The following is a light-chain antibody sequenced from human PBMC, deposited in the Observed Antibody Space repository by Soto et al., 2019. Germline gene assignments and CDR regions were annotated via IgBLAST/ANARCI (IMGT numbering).Light chain of an antibody. CDR3: MQALETPAT. V-gene: IGKV2-28*01. J-gene: IGKJ2*01. CDR1: QSLLHSNGYNY. CDR2: LGS. Sequence: DIVMTQSPLSLPVTPGEPASISCRSSQSLLHSNGYNYLDWYLQRPGQSPQVLIYLGSNRASGGPDRFSGSGSGTDFTLKITRVEAEDVGVYYCMQALETPATFGQGTKLEIK.